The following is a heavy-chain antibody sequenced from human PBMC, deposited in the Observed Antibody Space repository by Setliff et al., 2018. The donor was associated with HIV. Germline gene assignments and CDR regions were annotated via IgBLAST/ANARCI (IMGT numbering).Heavy chain of an antibody. J-gene: IGHJ4*02. CDR2: IYYTGNT. Sequence: SETLSLTCTVSGVSVSGTAYYWAWIRQPPGRGLEWIGNIYYTGNTNYNSSLKSRISMSMVASKKQIFLKLSTVSAADTAVYYCARQQGDSRGFYPHFDYWGQERQVTVSS. D-gene: IGHD3-22*01. CDR1: GVSVSGTAYY. CDR3: ARQQGDSRGFYPHFDY. V-gene: IGHV4-39*01.